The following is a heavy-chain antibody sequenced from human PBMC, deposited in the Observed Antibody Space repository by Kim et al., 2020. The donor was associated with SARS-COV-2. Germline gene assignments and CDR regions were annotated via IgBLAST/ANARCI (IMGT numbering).Heavy chain of an antibody. CDR1: GFTFTRFW. V-gene: IGHV3-74*01. CDR3: IRGGCSAPSCLES. Sequence: GGSLRLSCVVSGFTFTRFWMHWVRQAPGKGLEWVSHIYDEARGSGANYADSVRGRFTITRDDAKNTLYLQINSLRAEDTAVYYCIRGGCSAPSCLESWGRGTLVTVSS. D-gene: IGHD2-2*01. J-gene: IGHJ4*02. CDR2: IYDEARGSGA.